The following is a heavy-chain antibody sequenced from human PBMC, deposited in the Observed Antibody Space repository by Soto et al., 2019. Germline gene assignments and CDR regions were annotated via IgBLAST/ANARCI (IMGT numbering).Heavy chain of an antibody. Sequence: GGSLRLSCAASGFTFSNYAMSWVRQAPGKGLEWVSDISGGGGSTYYADSVKGRFSISRDNSKNTLFLQMNSLRAEDTAVYYCAKDTLTTDYYYYCGMDVWGQGTTVTVSS. V-gene: IGHV3-23*01. J-gene: IGHJ6*02. CDR2: ISGGGGST. CDR1: GFTFSNYA. CDR3: AKDTLTTDYYYYCGMDV.